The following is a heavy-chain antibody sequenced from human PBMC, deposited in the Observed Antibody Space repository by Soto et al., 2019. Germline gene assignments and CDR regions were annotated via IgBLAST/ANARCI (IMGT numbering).Heavy chain of an antibody. CDR2: MNPNSGNT. CDR1: GYTFTSYD. J-gene: IGHJ4*02. CDR3: ARVNSSSWRNPVSQKRKKYYVDY. D-gene: IGHD6-13*01. V-gene: IGHV1-8*01. Sequence: ASVKVSCKASGYTFTSYDINWVRQATGQGLEWMGWMNPNSGNTGYAQKFQGRVTMTRNTSISTAYMELSSLRSEDTAVYYCARVNSSSWRNPVSQKRKKYYVDYWGQGTLVTVSS.